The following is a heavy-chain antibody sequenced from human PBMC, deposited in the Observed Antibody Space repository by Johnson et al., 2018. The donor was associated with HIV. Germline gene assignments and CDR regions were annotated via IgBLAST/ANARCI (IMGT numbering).Heavy chain of an antibody. V-gene: IGHV3-11*04. CDR3: AIGRGEFPRHAFDI. D-gene: IGHD3-10*01. CDR1: GFIFSDYY. Sequence: QVQLVESGGGLVKPGGSLRLSCVASGFIFSDYYMSWIRQAPGKGLEWVSYISFSDSTIYSADSVQGRFTISKDNSRNTLFLHMNSLRADDTAVYYCAIGRGEFPRHAFDIWGQGTMVTVSS. J-gene: IGHJ3*02. CDR2: ISFSDSTI.